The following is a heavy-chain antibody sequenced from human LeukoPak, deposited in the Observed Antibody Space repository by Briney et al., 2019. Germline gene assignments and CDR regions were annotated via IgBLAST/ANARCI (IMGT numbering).Heavy chain of an antibody. CDR2: INHSGST. J-gene: IGHJ4*02. Sequence: PSETLSLTRAVNGGSFSGYYWSWIRQPPGKGLDWIGEINHSGSTNYNPSLKSRVTISVDTSKNQFSLKLSSVTAADTAVYYCARVYAPYSSNHFDYWGQGTLVTVSS. CDR1: GGSFSGYY. D-gene: IGHD6-13*01. V-gene: IGHV4-34*01. CDR3: ARVYAPYSSNHFDY.